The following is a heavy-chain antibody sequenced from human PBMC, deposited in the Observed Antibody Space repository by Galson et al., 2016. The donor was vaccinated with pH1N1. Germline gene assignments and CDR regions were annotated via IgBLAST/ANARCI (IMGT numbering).Heavy chain of an antibody. CDR2: IFPGDSDT. D-gene: IGHD3-16*01. Sequence: QSGAAVTKPGESLKISCKASGYSFTDYWIGWVRQMTGKGLGWMGIIFPGDSDTRYSPSFQGQVTISADKSINTAYLQWSSLKAPDTAIYYCARLRGTDFDSWGQGTLVTVST. V-gene: IGHV5-51*03. CDR1: GYSFTDYW. J-gene: IGHJ4*02. CDR3: ARLRGTDFDS.